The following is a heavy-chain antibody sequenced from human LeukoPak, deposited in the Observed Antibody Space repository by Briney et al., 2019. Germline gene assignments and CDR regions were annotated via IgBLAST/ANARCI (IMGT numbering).Heavy chain of an antibody. D-gene: IGHD2-15*01. CDR3: AVCSGGSCYYWFDP. Sequence: ASVKVSCKASGYTFTSYGISWVQQAPGQGLEWMGWISAYNGNTNYAQKLQGRVTMTTDTSASTAYMELRSLRSDDTAVYYCAVCSGGSCYYWFDPWGQGTLVTVPS. V-gene: IGHV1-18*01. J-gene: IGHJ5*02. CDR2: ISAYNGNT. CDR1: GYTFTSYG.